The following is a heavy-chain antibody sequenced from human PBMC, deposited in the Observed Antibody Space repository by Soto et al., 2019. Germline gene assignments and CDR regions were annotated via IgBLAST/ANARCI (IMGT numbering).Heavy chain of an antibody. J-gene: IGHJ5*02. CDR1: GDSVSSNTAS. D-gene: IGHD5-12*01. CDR2: TYFRSKWYN. V-gene: IGHV6-1*01. Sequence: SQTLSLTCAISGDSVSSNTASCNWIRQSPSRGLEWLGRTYFRSKWYNDYAVSVKSRIIINPDTSNNQFSLQLNSVTPEDTAVYFCAKGDNLGRKTGYAFVPWGQGIIVTGSS. CDR3: AKGDNLGRKTGYAFVP.